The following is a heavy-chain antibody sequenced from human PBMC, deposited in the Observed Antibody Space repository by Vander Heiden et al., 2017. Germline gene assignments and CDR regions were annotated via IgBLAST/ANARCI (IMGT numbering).Heavy chain of an antibody. D-gene: IGHD3-22*01. CDR1: GGSMGNYY. V-gene: IGHV4-4*07. Sequence: QVQLQESGPGLVRPSETPSLTCAVPGGSMGNYYWTWLRQPAGKALEWLGRIYTGGSTNYNPSLKSRVTMSVATSKNQFSLKLTSVTAADTAVYYCVGNYYDSRGYYFIDSWGQGTLVTVS. J-gene: IGHJ4*02. CDR2: IYTGGST. CDR3: VGNYYDSRGYYFIDS.